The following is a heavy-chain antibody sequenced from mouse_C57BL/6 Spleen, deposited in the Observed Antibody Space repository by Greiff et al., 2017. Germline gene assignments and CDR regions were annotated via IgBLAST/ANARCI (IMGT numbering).Heavy chain of an antibody. CDR2: IYPGSGNT. Sequence: VQLQQSGAELVKPGASVKMSCKASGYSFTSYYIHWVKQRPGQGLEWIGWIYPGSGNTKYNEKFKGKATLTADTSSSTAYMQLSSLTSEDSAVYYCARGYGNYFAYWGQGTTLTVSA. V-gene: IGHV1-66*01. CDR1: GYSFTSYY. D-gene: IGHD2-1*01. J-gene: IGHJ2*01. CDR3: ARGYGNYFAY.